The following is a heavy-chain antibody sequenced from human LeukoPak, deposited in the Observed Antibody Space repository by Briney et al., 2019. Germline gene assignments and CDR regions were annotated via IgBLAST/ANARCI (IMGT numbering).Heavy chain of an antibody. V-gene: IGHV4-59*01. Sequence: SETLSLTCTVSGGSISSYYWTWIRQPPGKGLEWIGYIYYSGSTNYNPSLKSRVTISVDTSKNQFSLRLSSVTAADTAVYYCARVTGYVMEDYFDYWGQGTLVTVSS. CDR2: IYYSGST. CDR3: ARVTGYVMEDYFDY. CDR1: GGSISSYY. J-gene: IGHJ4*02. D-gene: IGHD6-13*01.